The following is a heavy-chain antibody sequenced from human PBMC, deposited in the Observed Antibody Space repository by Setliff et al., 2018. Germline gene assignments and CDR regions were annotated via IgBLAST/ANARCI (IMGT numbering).Heavy chain of an antibody. CDR3: VRDDADNYDAFDN. CDR2: IKQDGSTK. J-gene: IGHJ3*02. CDR1: GFSFCRHW. V-gene: IGHV3-7*01. D-gene: IGHD3-22*01. Sequence: PGGSLRLSCVVSGFSFCRHWMSWVRQAPGKGLEWVADIKQDGSTKYYLDSVKGRFTISRDNAKRSLYLQMNGLRADDTGVYYCVRDDADNYDAFDNWGQGTLVTVSS.